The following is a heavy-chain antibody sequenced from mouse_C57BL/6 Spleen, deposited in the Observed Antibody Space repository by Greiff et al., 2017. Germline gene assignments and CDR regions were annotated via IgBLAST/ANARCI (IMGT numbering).Heavy chain of an antibody. Sequence: QVHVKQPGTELVKPGASVKLSCKASGFTFTSYWMHWVKQRPGQGLEWIGNINPSNGGTNYNEKFKSKATLTVDKSSSTAYMQLSSLTSEDSAVYYCARDGPDWYFDVWGTGTTVTVSS. J-gene: IGHJ1*03. CDR3: ARDGPDWYFDV. D-gene: IGHD2-3*01. CDR1: GFTFTSYW. CDR2: INPSNGGT. V-gene: IGHV1-53*01.